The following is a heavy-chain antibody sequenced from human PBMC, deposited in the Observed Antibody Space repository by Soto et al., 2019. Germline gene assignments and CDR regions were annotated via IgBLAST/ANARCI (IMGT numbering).Heavy chain of an antibody. Sequence: EVQLLESGGGLVQPGGSLRLSCAASGFTFSTYAMSWVRQAPGKGLEWVSVISSGGTTTYYPDSVKGRFTISRDNYKNTLFLQMNSLRAEDTDIYFCAQVLNGGNSVPSYGMDVWVQGTTVTVSS. CDR2: ISSGGTTT. CDR3: AQVLNGGNSVPSYGMDV. D-gene: IGHD2-21*02. J-gene: IGHJ6*02. CDR1: GFTFSTYA. V-gene: IGHV3-23*01.